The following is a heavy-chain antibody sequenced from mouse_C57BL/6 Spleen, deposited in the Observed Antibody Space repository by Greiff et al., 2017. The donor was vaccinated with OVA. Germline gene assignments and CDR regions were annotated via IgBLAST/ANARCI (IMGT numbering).Heavy chain of an antibody. V-gene: IGHV3-6*01. CDR1: GYSITSGYY. D-gene: IGHD4-1*01. J-gene: IGHJ2*01. Sequence: EVQLVESGPGLVKPSQSLSLTCSVTGYSITSGYYWNWIRQFPGNKLEWMGYISYDGSNNYNPSLKNRISITRDTSKNQFFLKLNSVTTEDTATYYCARDSNWYYFDYWGQGTTLTVSS. CDR2: ISYDGSN. CDR3: ARDSNWYYFDY.